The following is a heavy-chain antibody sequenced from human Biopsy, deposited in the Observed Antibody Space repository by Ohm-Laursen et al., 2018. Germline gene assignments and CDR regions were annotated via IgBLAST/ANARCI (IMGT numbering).Heavy chain of an antibody. CDR3: AKDKGAHINYGDLYYFDS. Sequence: SLRLSCAASRFTFEDYAMHWVRLTPGKGLEWVSGIDWNRGSIAYGDSVKGRFTISRDNGKNFLYLQMSSLRVEDTALYFCAKDKGAHINYGDLYYFDSWGPGTMDTVPA. J-gene: IGHJ4*02. CDR1: RFTFEDYA. V-gene: IGHV3-9*01. CDR2: IDWNRGSI. D-gene: IGHD3-10*01.